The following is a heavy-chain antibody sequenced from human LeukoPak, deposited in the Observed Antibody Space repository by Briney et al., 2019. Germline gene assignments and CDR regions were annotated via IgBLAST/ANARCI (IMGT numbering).Heavy chain of an antibody. D-gene: IGHD2/OR15-2a*01. V-gene: IGHV4-30-2*01. Sequence: PSETLSLTCAVSGGSISSGGYSWSWIRQPPGKGLEWIGYIYHSGSTYYNPSLKSRVTISVDRSKNQFSLKLSSVAAADTAVYYCARDLPFEDWGQGTLVTVSS. CDR3: ARDLPFED. CDR1: GGSISSGGYS. CDR2: IYHSGST. J-gene: IGHJ4*02.